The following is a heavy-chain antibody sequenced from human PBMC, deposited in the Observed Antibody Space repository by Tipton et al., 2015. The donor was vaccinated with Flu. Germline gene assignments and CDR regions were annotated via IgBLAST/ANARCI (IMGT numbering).Heavy chain of an antibody. CDR1: SGSIRSTNYF. D-gene: IGHD3-9*01. CDR3: AAKFYGILTGYFDGVDY. CDR2: IYPSGTT. J-gene: IGHJ4*02. Sequence: LRLSCTVSSGSIRSTNYFCAWIRQPPGKRLELIGSIYPSGTTYYNPSLKSRVTISVDTSKSQFSLMLSSVTAADTAVYYCAAKFYGILTGYFDGVDYWGQGTLVTVSS. V-gene: IGHV4-39*01.